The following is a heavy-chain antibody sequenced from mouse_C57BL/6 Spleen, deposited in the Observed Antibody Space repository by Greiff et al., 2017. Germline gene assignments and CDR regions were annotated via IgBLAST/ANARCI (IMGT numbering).Heavy chain of an antibody. CDR3: ARYIDHYGSSYDD. Sequence: VQLQQPGAELAKPGASVKLSCKASGYTFTRYWLHWVKQRPGQGLEWIGYINPSSGYTKYNQKFKDKATLTEDKSTSTAYMQLSSLTYEDSAVYYCARYIDHYGSSYDDWGQGTTRTVSS. J-gene: IGHJ2*01. CDR1: GYTFTRYW. D-gene: IGHD1-1*01. CDR2: INPSSGYT. V-gene: IGHV1-7*01.